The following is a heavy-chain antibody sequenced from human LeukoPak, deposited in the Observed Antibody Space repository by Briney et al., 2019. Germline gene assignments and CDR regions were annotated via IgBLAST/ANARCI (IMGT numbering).Heavy chain of an antibody. CDR2: ISSSSSYI. CDR1: GFTFSSYS. J-gene: IGHJ4*02. D-gene: IGHD2-2*01. V-gene: IGHV3-21*01. Sequence: GGSLRLSCAASGFTFSSYSMNWVRQAPGKGLEWVSSISSSSSYIYYADSVKGRFTISRDNAKNSLYLQMNSLRAEDTAVYYCARHRGPNIVVVPAAYDYWGQGTLVTVSS. CDR3: ARHRGPNIVVVPAAYDY.